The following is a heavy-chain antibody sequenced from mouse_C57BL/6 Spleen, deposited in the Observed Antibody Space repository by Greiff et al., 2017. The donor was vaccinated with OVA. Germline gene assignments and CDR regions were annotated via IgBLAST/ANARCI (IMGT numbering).Heavy chain of an antibody. CDR1: GFTFSDYG. V-gene: IGHV5-17*01. J-gene: IGHJ2*01. CDR2: ISSGSSTI. D-gene: IGHD1-1*01. Sequence: EVKLMESGGGLVKPGGSPKLSCAASGFTFSDYGMHWVRQAPEKGLEWVAYISSGSSTIYYADTVKGRFTISRDNAKNTLFLQMTSLRSEDTAMYYCAREGIATVGDYWGQGTTLTVSS. CDR3: AREGIATVGDY.